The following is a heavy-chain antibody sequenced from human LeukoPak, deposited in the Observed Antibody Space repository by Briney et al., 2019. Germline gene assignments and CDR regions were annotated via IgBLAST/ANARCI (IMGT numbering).Heavy chain of an antibody. J-gene: IGHJ6*02. Sequence: SETLSLTCAVYGGSFSGYYWSWIRQPPGKGLEWIGEINHSGSTNYNPSLKSRVTISVDTSKNQFSLKLSSVTAADTAVYYCARMPRYNYDSSGYYRGGYYYGIDVWGQGTTVTVSS. CDR2: INHSGST. CDR3: ARMPRYNYDSSGYYRGGYYYGIDV. CDR1: GGSFSGYY. D-gene: IGHD3-22*01. V-gene: IGHV4-34*01.